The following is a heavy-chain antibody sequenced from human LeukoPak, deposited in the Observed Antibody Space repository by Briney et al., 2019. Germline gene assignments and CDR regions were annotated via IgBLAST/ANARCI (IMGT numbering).Heavy chain of an antibody. Sequence: PGGSLRLSCAASGFTFSSYSMNWVRQAPGKGLEWVSSISSSSSYIYYADSVKGRFTISRDNAKNSLYLQMNSLRAEDTAVYYCARDSPLHPNDFDYWGQGILVTVSS. CDR2: ISSSSSYI. J-gene: IGHJ4*02. V-gene: IGHV3-21*01. CDR3: ARDSPLHPNDFDY. D-gene: IGHD2-15*01. CDR1: GFTFSSYS.